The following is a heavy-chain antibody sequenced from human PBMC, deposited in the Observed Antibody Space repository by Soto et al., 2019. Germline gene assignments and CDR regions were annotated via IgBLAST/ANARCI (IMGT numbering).Heavy chain of an antibody. Sequence: ASVKVSCKASGYTFTSYGISWVRQAPGQGLEWRGWISAYNGNTNYAQKLQGRVTMTTDTSTSTAYMELRSLRSDDTAVYYCARELVAPRPGDAFDIWGQGTMVTVSS. J-gene: IGHJ3*02. CDR3: ARELVAPRPGDAFDI. D-gene: IGHD6-6*01. V-gene: IGHV1-18*01. CDR1: GYTFTSYG. CDR2: ISAYNGNT.